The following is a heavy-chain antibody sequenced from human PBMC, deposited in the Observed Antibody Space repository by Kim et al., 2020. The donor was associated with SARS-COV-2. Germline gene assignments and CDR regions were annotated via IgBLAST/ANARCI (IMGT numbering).Heavy chain of an antibody. V-gene: IGHV3-23*01. J-gene: IGHJ4*02. CDR3: AKGEGYSGGWYDENYFDY. D-gene: IGHD6-19*01. CDR1: GFSFSSYA. CDR2: ISGSGGRT. Sequence: GGSLRLSCIASGFSFSSYAMTWVRQAPGKGLEWVSVISGSGGRTYYADSVKGRFTISRDNAKNTLYLQMNSLRAADTAVYYCAKGEGYSGGWYDENYFDYGGQGTLVTVS.